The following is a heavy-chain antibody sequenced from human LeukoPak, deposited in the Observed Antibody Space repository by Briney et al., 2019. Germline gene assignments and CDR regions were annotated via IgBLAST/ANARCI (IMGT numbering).Heavy chain of an antibody. CDR3: ARSILDSSGYLDY. CDR1: GGSISSSSYY. V-gene: IGHV4-39*07. CDR2: IYYSGST. D-gene: IGHD3-22*01. Sequence: SETLSLTCTVSGGSISSSSYYWGWIRQPPGKGLEWIGSIYYSGSTYYNPSLKSRVTISVDTSKNQFSLKLSSVTAADTAVYYCARSILDSSGYLDYWGQETLVTVSS. J-gene: IGHJ4*02.